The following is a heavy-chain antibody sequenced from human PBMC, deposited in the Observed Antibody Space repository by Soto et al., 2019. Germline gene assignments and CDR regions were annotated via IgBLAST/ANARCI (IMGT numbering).Heavy chain of an antibody. Sequence: SGPTLGEPXQTLTLTCTFSGFSLTTSGVGVGWIRQPPGKALEWLALIYWNDDKRYSPSLKNKLTITKDTSKNQVVLTMTNMDPVDTATYYCARRLSQYSGSWQYNWFDPWGQGTLVTVS. D-gene: IGHD1-26*01. V-gene: IGHV2-5*01. CDR3: ARRLSQYSGSWQYNWFDP. J-gene: IGHJ5*02. CDR1: GFSLTTSGVG. CDR2: IYWNDDK.